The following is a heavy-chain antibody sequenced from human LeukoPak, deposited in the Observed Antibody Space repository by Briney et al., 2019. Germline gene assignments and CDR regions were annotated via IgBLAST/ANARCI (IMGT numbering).Heavy chain of an antibody. CDR2: INPNSGDT. D-gene: IGHD6-19*01. CDR3: ARSTYSSGWSVGAY. Sequence: GASVKVSCKASGYTFGAYYMHWVRQAPGQGLEWMGWINPNSGDTNYAQKFQGRLTMTRDTPITTAYMELSSLRSDDTAVYYCARSTYSSGWSVGAYWGQGTLVTVSS. V-gene: IGHV1-2*02. CDR1: GYTFGAYY. J-gene: IGHJ4*02.